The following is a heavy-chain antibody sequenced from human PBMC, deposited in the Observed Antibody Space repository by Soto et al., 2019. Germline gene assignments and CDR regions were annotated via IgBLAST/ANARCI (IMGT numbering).Heavy chain of an antibody. CDR2: THHSGST. CDR3: ARTTAAIHLNY. D-gene: IGHD2-21*02. CDR1: GDSVSTSSNY. Sequence: PSETLSLTCTVSGDSVSTSSNYWGWIRQPPGKGLEWIGETHHSGSTAYNPSLKSRVTISVDTSRNQFSLKLNSVTAADTAVYYCARTTAAIHLNYWSQGTLVTVSS. J-gene: IGHJ4*02. V-gene: IGHV4-39*07.